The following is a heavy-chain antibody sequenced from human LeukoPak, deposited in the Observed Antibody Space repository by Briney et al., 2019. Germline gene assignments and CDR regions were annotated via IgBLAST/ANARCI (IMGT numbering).Heavy chain of an antibody. Sequence: PGGSLKLSCAASGFTFSGSAMHWVPQASGKGREWVGRFRSKANSYATAYAASVKGRSTISRDDSKNTAYLQMNSLKTEDTAVYYCTSHYDSSGPDAFDICGQGTMVTVSS. D-gene: IGHD3-22*01. CDR3: TSHYDSSGPDAFDI. CDR1: GFTFSGSA. V-gene: IGHV3-73*01. J-gene: IGHJ3*02. CDR2: FRSKANSYAT.